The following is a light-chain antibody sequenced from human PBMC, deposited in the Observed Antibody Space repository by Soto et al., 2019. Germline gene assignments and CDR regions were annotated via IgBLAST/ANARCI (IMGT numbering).Light chain of an antibody. CDR3: QQYYSYPPHT. CDR1: QGISSY. Sequence: IRMTQSPSSLSASTGDRVTITCRASQGISSYLAWYQQKPGKAPKLLIYAASTLQSGVPSRFSGSGSGTDFTLTISCLQSEDFATYYCQQYYSYPPHTFGQGTKLEIK. CDR2: AAS. J-gene: IGKJ2*01. V-gene: IGKV1-8*01.